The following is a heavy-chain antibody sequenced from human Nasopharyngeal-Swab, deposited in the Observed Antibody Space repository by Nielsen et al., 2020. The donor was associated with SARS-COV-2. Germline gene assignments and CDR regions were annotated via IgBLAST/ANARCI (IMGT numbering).Heavy chain of an antibody. J-gene: IGHJ6*03. V-gene: IGHV4-34*01. D-gene: IGHD3-10*01. Sequence: WIRQPPGKGLEWSGEINHSGNTNYNPSLKSRVTISVDTSKNQFSLKLSSVTAADTAVYYCARGRRVVRGVIITNYYYYYYMDVWGKGTTVTVSS. CDR2: INHSGNT. CDR3: ARGRRVVRGVIITNYYYYYYMDV.